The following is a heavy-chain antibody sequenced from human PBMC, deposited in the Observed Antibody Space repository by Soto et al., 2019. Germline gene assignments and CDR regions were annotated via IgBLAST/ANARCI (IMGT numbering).Heavy chain of an antibody. CDR2: ISGYNCDT. V-gene: IGHV1-18*04. Sequence: QVQMKQSGGAVKKPGASVKVSCKTSGYTFTNHGVNWVRQAPGQGLEWLVYISGYNCDTDYDQNFQDRFTMSIDKPTNTVVMELRHLRSHDSAVYYCARDVEYSTSLCEHWGQGTPVIVS. D-gene: IGHD4-4*01. CDR3: ARDVEYSTSLCEH. J-gene: IGHJ4*02. CDR1: GYTFTNHG.